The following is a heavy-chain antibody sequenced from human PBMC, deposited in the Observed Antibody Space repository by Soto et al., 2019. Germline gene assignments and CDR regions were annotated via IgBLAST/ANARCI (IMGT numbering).Heavy chain of an antibody. D-gene: IGHD2-15*01. J-gene: IGHJ1*01. CDR2: IYYSGST. CDR3: ARGYCSGGSCYSEYFQH. CDR1: GGSISSYY. Sequence: SETLSLTCTVSGGSISSYYWSWIRQPPGKGLEWIGYIYYSGSTNYNPSLKSRVTISVDTSKNQFSLKLSSVTAADTAVYYCARGYCSGGSCYSEYFQHWGQGTLVTVS. V-gene: IGHV4-59*08.